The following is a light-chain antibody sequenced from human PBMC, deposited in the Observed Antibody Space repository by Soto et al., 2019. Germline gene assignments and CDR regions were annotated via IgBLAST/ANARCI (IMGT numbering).Light chain of an antibody. V-gene: IGLV3-27*01. J-gene: IGLJ3*02. CDR3: YSAADNSWV. CDR1: LLTKKY. Sequence: SYELTQPSSVSVSPGQTARITCSGDLLTKKYARWFQQKPGQAPVLIIYKDTERPSGIPARFSGSSSGTTVTLTISGAQVDDEADYYCYSAADNSWVFGGGTKLTVL. CDR2: KDT.